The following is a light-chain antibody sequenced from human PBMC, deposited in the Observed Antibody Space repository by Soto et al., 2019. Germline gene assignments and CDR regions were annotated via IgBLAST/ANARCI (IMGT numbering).Light chain of an antibody. Sequence: QSALTQPPSASGSPGQSVTLSCTGTSSDGGGYNYVSWYQQHPAKAPKLMISEVSKRPSGVPDRFSGSKSGNTASLTVAGLQAEDEADYYCSSFAGNNNLVFGGGTKLTVL. J-gene: IGLJ2*01. CDR1: SSDGGGYNY. CDR3: SSFAGNNNLV. CDR2: EVS. V-gene: IGLV2-8*01.